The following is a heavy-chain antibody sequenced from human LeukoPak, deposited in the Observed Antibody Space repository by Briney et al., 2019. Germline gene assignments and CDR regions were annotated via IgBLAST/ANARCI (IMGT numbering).Heavy chain of an antibody. CDR3: ATGGGQYKRYFDY. Sequence: ASVKVSCKVSGYTLTELSTHWVRQAPGKGLEWMGGFDPEDGETIYAQKFQGRVTMTEDTSTDTAYMELSSLRSEDTAVYYCATGGGQYKRYFDYWGQGTLVTVSS. CDR1: GYTLTELS. D-gene: IGHD2-2*01. V-gene: IGHV1-24*01. CDR2: FDPEDGET. J-gene: IGHJ4*02.